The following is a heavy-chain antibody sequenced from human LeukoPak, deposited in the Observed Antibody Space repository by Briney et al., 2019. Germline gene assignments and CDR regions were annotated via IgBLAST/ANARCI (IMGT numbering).Heavy chain of an antibody. CDR1: GFTFSGYW. CDR2: LRPDGSNK. V-gene: IGHV3-7*01. Sequence: GGSLRLSCAASGFTFSGYWMTWVRQAPGKGLEWVANLRPDGSNKYYADSVKGRFTISRDNSKNTLYLQMNSLRAEDTAVYYCAKDLTTVTAGYFQHWGQGTLVTVSS. CDR3: AKDLTTVTAGYFQH. J-gene: IGHJ1*01. D-gene: IGHD4-17*01.